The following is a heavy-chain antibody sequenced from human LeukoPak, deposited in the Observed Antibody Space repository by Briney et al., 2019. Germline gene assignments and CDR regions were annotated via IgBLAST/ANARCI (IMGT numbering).Heavy chain of an antibody. J-gene: IGHJ4*02. CDR1: GFTFSIYT. V-gene: IGHV3-21*01. CDR2: ISSKSTDI. CDR3: ARTKAAHMGFDY. D-gene: IGHD2-8*01. Sequence: GGSLRLSCAASGFTFSIYTMNWVRQAPGKGLEWVSAISSKSTDIYYADSMKGRFTISRDNAKNSLYLQMNSLRVDDTAVYYCARTKAAHMGFDYWGQGTLVTVS.